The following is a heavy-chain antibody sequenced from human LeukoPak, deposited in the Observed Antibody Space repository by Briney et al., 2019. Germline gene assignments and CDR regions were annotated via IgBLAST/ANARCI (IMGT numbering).Heavy chain of an antibody. D-gene: IGHD6-19*01. V-gene: IGHV4-34*01. J-gene: IGHJ3*02. CDR3: ARARIAVAGAFDI. CDR2: INHSGST. CDR1: GGSFSGYY. Sequence: SETLSLTCAVYGGSFSGYYWSWIRQPPGKGLEWIGEINHSGSTNYNPSLKSRVTISVDTSKNQFSLRLSSVTAADTAVYYCARARIAVAGAFDIWGQGTMVTVSS.